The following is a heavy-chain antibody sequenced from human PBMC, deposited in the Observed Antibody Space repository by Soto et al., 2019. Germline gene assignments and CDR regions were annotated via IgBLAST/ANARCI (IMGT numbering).Heavy chain of an antibody. D-gene: IGHD6-6*01. CDR1: GDSVSSNSDA. CDR2: TYPRPKWYN. J-gene: IGHJ5*02. Sequence: SQTLSLTCAISGDSVSSNSDAWAWIRQSPSRGLECKGRTYPRPKWYNDYAVSLKSRITITPDTSKNQFSLQLNSVTPEDTAVYHGSRELAARYNGFDPWGQATLVTVAS. V-gene: IGHV6-1*01. CDR3: SRELAARYNGFDP.